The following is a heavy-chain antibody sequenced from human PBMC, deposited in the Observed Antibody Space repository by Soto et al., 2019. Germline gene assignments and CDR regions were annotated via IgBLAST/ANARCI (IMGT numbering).Heavy chain of an antibody. CDR1: GITFSDCY. CDR2: MSSSGTNI. V-gene: IGHV3-11*01. CDR3: ARVRFGQWGYAMDV. D-gene: IGHD3-10*01. Sequence: QVHLVESGGGLVKPGGSLRLSCAASGITFSDCYMNWIRQAPGKGLEWVSYMSSSGTNINYEDSVRGRFTVSRDNAKNSRYLQMNSLRAEDTAIYYCARVRFGQWGYAMDVWGQGTTVTVSS. J-gene: IGHJ6*02.